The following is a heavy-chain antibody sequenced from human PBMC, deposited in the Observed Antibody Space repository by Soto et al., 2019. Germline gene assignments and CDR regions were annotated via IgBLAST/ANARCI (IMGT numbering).Heavy chain of an antibody. CDR2: VNPTNGDT. CDR3: AKVSRKGSAIDFDY. V-gene: IGHV1-8*01. D-gene: IGHD3-10*01. CDR1: GYTFSNYD. J-gene: IGHJ4*02. Sequence: QVQLVQSGAELKKPGASVKVSCKASGYTFSNYDMNWVRQATGQGPEWIGLVNPTNGDTGYAQKFQGRVTLTTDISTTTAYMELTSLRSEDTAIYYCAKVSRKGSAIDFDYWGQGTLITVSS.